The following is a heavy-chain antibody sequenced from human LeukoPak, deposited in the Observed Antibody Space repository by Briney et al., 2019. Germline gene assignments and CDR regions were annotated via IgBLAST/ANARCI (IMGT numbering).Heavy chain of an antibody. CDR1: GFTFSNAW. Sequence: PGGSLRLSCAASGFTFSNAWMSWVRQAPGKGLEWVGRIKSKTDGGTTDYAAPVKGRFTISRDDSKNTLYLQMNSLKTEDTAVYYCTTDRAMVRGVMDYWGQGTLVTVSS. V-gene: IGHV3-15*01. CDR3: TTDRAMVRGVMDY. CDR2: IKSKTDGGTT. D-gene: IGHD3-10*01. J-gene: IGHJ4*02.